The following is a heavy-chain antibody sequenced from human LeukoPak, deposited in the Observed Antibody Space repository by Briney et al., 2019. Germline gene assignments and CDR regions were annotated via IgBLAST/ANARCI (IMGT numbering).Heavy chain of an antibody. V-gene: IGHV4-61*02. J-gene: IGHJ4*02. CDR3: ARTTYYYDSSGYYFLDF. CDR1: GGSISSSSYY. Sequence: PSETLSLTCTVSGGSISSSSYYWGWIRQPAGKGLEWIGRIYTSGSTNYNPSLKSRVTMSVDTSKNQFSLKLSSVTAADTAVYYRARTTYYYDSSGYYFLDFWGQGTLVTVSS. D-gene: IGHD3-22*01. CDR2: IYTSGST.